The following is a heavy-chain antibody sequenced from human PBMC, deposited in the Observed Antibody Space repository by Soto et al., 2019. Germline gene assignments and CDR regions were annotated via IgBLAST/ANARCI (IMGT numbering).Heavy chain of an antibody. CDR3: ARAGGSGYSDYFDY. Sequence: QVQLQESGPGLVKPSQTLSLTCTVSGGSISSGGYYWSWIRQHPGKGLEWIGYIYYSGSTYYNPSLESRVTISVDTSKNQFSLKLSSVTAADTAVYYCARAGGSGYSDYFDYWGQGTLVTVSS. V-gene: IGHV4-31*03. CDR1: GGSISSGGYY. D-gene: IGHD3-22*01. CDR2: IYYSGST. J-gene: IGHJ4*02.